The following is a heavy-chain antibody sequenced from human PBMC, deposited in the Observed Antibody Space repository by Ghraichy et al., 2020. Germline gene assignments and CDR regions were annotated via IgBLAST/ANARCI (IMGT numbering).Heavy chain of an antibody. CDR3: ARFPRDGYNSPEGYYYYTGMDV. J-gene: IGHJ6*02. V-gene: IGHV3-23*01. D-gene: IGHD5-24*01. CDR2: ISGSGFST. Sequence: GESLNISCTASGFSSYGMSWVRQAPGKGLEWVSSISGSGFSTYYIDSVKGRFTISRDNSKNTLYLQMNSLRAEDTAVYYCARFPRDGYNSPEGYYYYTGMDVWGQGTTVTVSS. CDR1: GFSSYG.